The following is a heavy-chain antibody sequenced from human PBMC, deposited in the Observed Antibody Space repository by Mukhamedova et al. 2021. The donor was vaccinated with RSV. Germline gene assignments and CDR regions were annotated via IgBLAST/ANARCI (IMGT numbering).Heavy chain of an antibody. V-gene: IGHV4-39*07. CDR2: IYYSGST. Sequence: IRQPPGKGLEWIGSIYYSGSTYYIPSLKSRVTISVDTSKNQFSLKLSSVTAADTAVYYCARDRHDFWSGYPPAGYFDYWGQGTLV. CDR3: ARDRHDFWSGYPPAGYFDY. J-gene: IGHJ4*02. D-gene: IGHD3-3*01.